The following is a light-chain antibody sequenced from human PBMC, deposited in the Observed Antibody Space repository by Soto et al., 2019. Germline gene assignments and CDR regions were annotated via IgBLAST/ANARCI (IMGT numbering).Light chain of an antibody. CDR1: SRDVGSYNL. CDR3: CSYAGSSTYV. Sequence: QSALTQPAFVSGSPGQSIAISCTGTSRDVGSYNLVSWYQQHPGKAPKVMIYEGSKRPSGVSDRFSGSKSGNTASLTISGLQADDEADYYCCSYAGSSTYVFGTGTKVTVL. V-gene: IGLV2-23*01. CDR2: EGS. J-gene: IGLJ1*01.